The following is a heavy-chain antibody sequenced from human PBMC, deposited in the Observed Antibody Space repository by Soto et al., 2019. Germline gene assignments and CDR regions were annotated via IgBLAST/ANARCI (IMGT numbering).Heavy chain of an antibody. CDR3: ARGGHIAVVTASFDN. CDR1: GYTFNTYY. J-gene: IGHJ4*02. CDR2: IHPSGGGT. D-gene: IGHD2-21*02. V-gene: IGHV1-46*02. Sequence: QVQLVQSGAEVRKPGASVKVSCKPSGYTFNTYYLHWLRQAPGQALEWMGVIHPSGGGTTYAQKSLGRATVANATYTTTVVLEVTSLRSDDTAVYYCARGGHIAVVTASFDNWGQGTLVTVSS.